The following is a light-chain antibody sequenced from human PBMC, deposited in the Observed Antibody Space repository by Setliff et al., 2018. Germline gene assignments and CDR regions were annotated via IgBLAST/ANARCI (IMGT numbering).Light chain of an antibody. J-gene: IGLJ2*01. CDR2: DVS. CDR3: SSYTTINTLI. V-gene: IGLV2-14*03. CDR1: TSDVGAYNF. Sequence: QSVLTQPAYVSASPGQSISISCTGTTSDVGAYNFVSWYQQHPGKAPKLLISDVSHRPSGVSNRFSGSKSGNTASLTISGLQAEDEADYYCSSYTTINTLIFGGGTK.